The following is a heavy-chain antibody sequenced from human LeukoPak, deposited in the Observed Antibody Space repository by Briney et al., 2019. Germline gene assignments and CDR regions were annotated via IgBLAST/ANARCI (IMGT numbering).Heavy chain of an antibody. D-gene: IGHD3-22*01. J-gene: IGHJ4*02. CDR1: GGSISSSSYY. V-gene: IGHV4-39*07. CDR2: IYYSGST. Sequence: SETLSLTCTVSGGSISSSSYYWGWIRQPPGKGLEWIGSIYYSGSTNYNPSLKSRVTMSVDTSKNQFSLKLSSVTAADTAVYYCARDRYYYDSSGLKVLDYWGQGTLVTVSS. CDR3: ARDRYYYDSSGLKVLDY.